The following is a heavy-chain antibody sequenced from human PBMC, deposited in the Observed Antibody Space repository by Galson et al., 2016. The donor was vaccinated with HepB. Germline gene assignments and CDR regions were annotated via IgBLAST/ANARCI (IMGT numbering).Heavy chain of an antibody. Sequence: SVKVSRKDSGDTLGRSGVTWVRQAPGQGLEWMGWISSHNGNTNHAQRFHGRVTMTTDRSTRTAYMELKSLRSDDTAVYFCAAEVGGYLDYWGQGTLVTVSS. CDR3: AAEVGGYLDY. D-gene: IGHD3-16*02. CDR1: GDTLGRSG. V-gene: IGHV1-18*04. J-gene: IGHJ4*02. CDR2: ISSHNGNT.